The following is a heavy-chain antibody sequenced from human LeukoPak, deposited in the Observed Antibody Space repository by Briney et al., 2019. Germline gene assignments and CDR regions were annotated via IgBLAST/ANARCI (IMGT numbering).Heavy chain of an antibody. Sequence: GGSLRLSCAASGFTFSSYTMNWVRQPPGRGLEWVSNIGTSSTTIYYADSVKGRFTISRDNAKNSLYLQMNSLRADDTAVYYCARFAAGGSYYYMDVWGKGTTVTVSS. V-gene: IGHV3-48*01. D-gene: IGHD6-25*01. CDR2: IGTSSTTI. CDR3: ARFAAGGSYYYMDV. J-gene: IGHJ6*03. CDR1: GFTFSSYT.